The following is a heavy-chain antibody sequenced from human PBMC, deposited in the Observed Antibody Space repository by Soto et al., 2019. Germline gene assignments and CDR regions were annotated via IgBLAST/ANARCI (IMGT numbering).Heavy chain of an antibody. D-gene: IGHD3-10*01. CDR2: INHGGST. CDR3: ARGITMVRGVSMYGMDV. CDR1: GGSFSAYY. Sequence: QVQLQQWGAGLLKPSETLSLTCAVYGGSFSAYYWTWIRQPPGKGLEWIGEINHGGSTNYNPSLKSRVTILLDTSKNQFSLRLSSVTAADTAVYYCARGITMVRGVSMYGMDVW. V-gene: IGHV4-34*01. J-gene: IGHJ6*01.